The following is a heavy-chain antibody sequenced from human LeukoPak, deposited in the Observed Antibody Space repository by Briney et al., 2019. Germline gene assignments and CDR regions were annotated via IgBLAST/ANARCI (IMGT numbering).Heavy chain of an antibody. J-gene: IGHJ4*02. CDR2: ISYDGSNK. CDR3: ARDFKSYFDY. Sequence: GGSLRLSCAASGFTFSYYTMHWVRQAPGKGLEWVAVISYDGSNKYYADSVKGRFTISRDNSKNTLYLQMNSLRAEDTAVYYCARDFKSYFDYWGQGTLVTVSS. V-gene: IGHV3-30-3*01. CDR1: GFTFSYYT.